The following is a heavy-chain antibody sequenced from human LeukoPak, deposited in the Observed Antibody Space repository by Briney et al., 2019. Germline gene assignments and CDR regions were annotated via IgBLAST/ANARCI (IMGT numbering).Heavy chain of an antibody. D-gene: IGHD3-22*01. CDR3: ARDYLEGSDSSGYYSFDY. CDR2: INPSGGST. CDR1: GYTFTSYY. J-gene: IGHJ4*02. Sequence: ASVKVSCKASGYTFTSYYMHWVRQAPGQGLEWMGIINPSGGSTSYAQKFQGRVTMTRDTSTSTVYMELSSLRSEDTAVYYCARDYLEGSDSSGYYSFDYWGQGTLVTVSP. V-gene: IGHV1-46*01.